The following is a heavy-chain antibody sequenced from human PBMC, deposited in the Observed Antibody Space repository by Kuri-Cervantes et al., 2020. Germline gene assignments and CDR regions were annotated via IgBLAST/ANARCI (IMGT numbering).Heavy chain of an antibody. D-gene: IGHD1-26*01. J-gene: IGHJ4*02. Sequence: SETLSLTCTVSGGSISSYYWSWIRQPPGKGLEWIGYIYYSGSTNYNPSLKSRVTISVDTSKNQFSLKLSSVTAADTAVYYCASMGKGGSLAYWGQGTLVTVSS. CDR1: GGSISSYY. V-gene: IGHV4-59*13. CDR2: IYYSGST. CDR3: ASMGKGGSLAY.